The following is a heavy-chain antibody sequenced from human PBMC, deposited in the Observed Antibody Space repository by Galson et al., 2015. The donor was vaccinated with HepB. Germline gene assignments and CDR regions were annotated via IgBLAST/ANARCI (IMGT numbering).Heavy chain of an antibody. CDR2: ISWNSGSI. CDR1: GFTFDDYA. Sequence: SLRLSCAASGFTFDDYAMHWVRQAPGKGLEWVSGISWNSGSIGYADSVKGRFTISRDNAKNSLYLQMNSLRAEDTALYYCAIYGYDSSVYSFANWGQGTLVTVSS. V-gene: IGHV3-9*01. J-gene: IGHJ4*02. D-gene: IGHD3-22*01. CDR3: AIYGYDSSVYSFAN.